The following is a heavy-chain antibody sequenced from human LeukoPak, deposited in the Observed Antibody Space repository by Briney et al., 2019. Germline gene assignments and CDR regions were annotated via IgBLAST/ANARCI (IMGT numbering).Heavy chain of an antibody. D-gene: IGHD3-16*02. CDR3: ARDLGDYVWGSYRSYYFDY. V-gene: IGHV1-2*02. Sequence: ASVKVSCTASGYTFTGYYMHWVRQAPGQGLEWMGRINPNSGGTNYAQKFQGRVTMTRDTSISTAYMELSRLRSDDTAVYYCARDLGDYVWGSYRSYYFDYWGQGTLVTVSS. CDR1: GYTFTGYY. J-gene: IGHJ4*02. CDR2: INPNSGGT.